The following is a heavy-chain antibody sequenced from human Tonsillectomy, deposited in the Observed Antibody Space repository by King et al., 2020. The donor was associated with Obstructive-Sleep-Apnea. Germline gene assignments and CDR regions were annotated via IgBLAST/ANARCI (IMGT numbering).Heavy chain of an antibody. CDR3: ATKGITAAGSFDY. D-gene: IGHD6-13*01. Sequence: VQLVESGGGVVQPGRSLRLSCAASGFTFSTYAMHWVRQAPGKGLEWVAVISYDGSNKYHADSVKGRFTISRDNSKNTLYLQMNSLRAEDTAVYFCATKGITAAGSFDYWGQGTLVTVSS. CDR1: GFTFSTYA. V-gene: IGHV3-30*04. CDR2: ISYDGSNK. J-gene: IGHJ4*02.